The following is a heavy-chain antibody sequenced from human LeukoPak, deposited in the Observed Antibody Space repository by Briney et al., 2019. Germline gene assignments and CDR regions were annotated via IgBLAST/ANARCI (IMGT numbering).Heavy chain of an antibody. J-gene: IGHJ4*02. D-gene: IGHD4-17*01. Sequence: AGCHRLSCVSSGWTLRRYSINWVRQAPGKGLAWVTTTSTSSSYIYYADSVKGRFTNSRDNAKNSLYLQMNSLRAEDTAVYYCASYGDYWGQGTLVTVSS. V-gene: IGHV3-21*01. CDR2: TSTSSSYI. CDR3: ASYGDY. CDR1: GWTLRRYS.